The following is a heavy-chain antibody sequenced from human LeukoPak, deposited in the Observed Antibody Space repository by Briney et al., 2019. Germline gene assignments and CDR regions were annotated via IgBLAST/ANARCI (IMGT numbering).Heavy chain of an antibody. V-gene: IGHV3-21*01. J-gene: IGHJ4*02. CDR2: ISSSSSYI. Sequence: PGGSLRLSCAAPGFTFSSCAMNWVRQAPGKGLEWVSSISSSSSYIYYADSVKGRFTISRDNAKNSLYLQMNSLRAEDTAVYYCARVAEMATITFYFDYWGQGTLVTVSS. CDR1: GFTFSSCA. CDR3: ARVAEMATITFYFDY. D-gene: IGHD5-24*01.